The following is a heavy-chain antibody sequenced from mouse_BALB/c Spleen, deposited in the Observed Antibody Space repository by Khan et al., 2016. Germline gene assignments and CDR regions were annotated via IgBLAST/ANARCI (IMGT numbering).Heavy chain of an antibody. CDR2: IWSGGST. V-gene: IGHV2-2*02. D-gene: IGHD2-12*01. CDR3: ARNPYCSAYFDY. Sequence: QVQLQQSGPGLVQPSQSLSITCTVSGFSLTSYGVHWVRQSPGKGLEWLGVIWSGGSTDYNAAFISRLSISKDNSKSQAFFKMNSLQANDTARYYCARNPYCSAYFDYWGQGTTLTVPS. CDR1: GFSLTSYG. J-gene: IGHJ2*01.